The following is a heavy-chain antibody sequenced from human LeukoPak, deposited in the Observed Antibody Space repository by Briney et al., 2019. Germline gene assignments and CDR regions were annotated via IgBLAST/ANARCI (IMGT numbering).Heavy chain of an antibody. D-gene: IGHD3-16*01. V-gene: IGHV4-31*03. J-gene: IGHJ3*02. Sequence: SETLSLTCTVSGGSISSGGYSWSWIRQHPGKGLEWIGYIYYSGSTYYNPSLKSRVTISVDTSKNQFSLKLSSVTAADTAVYYCARGLTLGAFDIWGQGTMVTVSS. CDR3: ARGLTLGAFDI. CDR1: GGSISSGGYS. CDR2: IYYSGST.